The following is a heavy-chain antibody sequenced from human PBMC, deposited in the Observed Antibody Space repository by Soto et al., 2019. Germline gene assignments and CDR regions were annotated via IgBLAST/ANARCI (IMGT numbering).Heavy chain of an antibody. J-gene: IGHJ4*02. CDR2: IYRTGST. V-gene: IGHV4-4*02. Sequence: PSETLSLPWAVAGGSFTSNNWWTWVGQPPGQGLECIVEIYRTGSTNYNPSLQSRVTISLDKSENQFSLKVTSLTAADTAVYYCASRDPGTSVDYWGQGTLVTVSS. CDR1: GGSFTSNNW. CDR3: ASRDPGTSVDY. D-gene: IGHD1-7*01.